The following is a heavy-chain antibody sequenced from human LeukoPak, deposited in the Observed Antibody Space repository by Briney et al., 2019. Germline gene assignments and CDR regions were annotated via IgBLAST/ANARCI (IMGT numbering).Heavy chain of an antibody. CDR2: KSYDGRNK. J-gene: IGHJ4*02. CDR3: ARGEWSSSPFDY. Sequence: PGGSLRLSCAASGFTFSSYEMNWVRQAPGKGLEWVAVKSYDGRNKYYADSVKGRFTISRDNAKNSLYLQLNSLRAEDTALYYCARGEWSSSPFDYWGQGTLVTVPS. CDR1: GFTFSSYE. V-gene: IGHV3-30*03. D-gene: IGHD6-6*01.